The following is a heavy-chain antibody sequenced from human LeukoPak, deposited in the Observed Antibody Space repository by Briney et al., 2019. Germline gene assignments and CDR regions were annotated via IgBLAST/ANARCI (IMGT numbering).Heavy chain of an antibody. V-gene: IGHV4-39*01. D-gene: IGHD2-2*01. CDR2: IYYSGST. J-gene: IGHJ4*02. Sequence: PSETLSLTCTVSGGSISSSSYYWGWIRQPPGKGLEWIGSIYYSGSTYYNPSLKGRVTISVDTSKNQFSLKLSSVTAADTAVYYCARHSSSTSSEVDYWGQGTLVTVSS. CDR1: GGSISSSSYY. CDR3: ARHSSSTSSEVDY.